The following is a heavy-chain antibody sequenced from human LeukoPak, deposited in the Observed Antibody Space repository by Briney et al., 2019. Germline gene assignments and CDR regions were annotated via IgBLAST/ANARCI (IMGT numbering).Heavy chain of an antibody. V-gene: IGHV3-30-3*01. D-gene: IGHD3-10*01. CDR2: ISYDGSNK. CDR1: GFTFGSYA. CDR3: ARDTYYYGSGSYYPEDY. Sequence: PGGSLRLSCAASGFTFGSYAMHWVRQAPGKGLEWVAVISYDGSNKYYADSVKGRFTISRDNSKNTLYLQMNSLRAEDTAVYYCARDTYYYGSGSYYPEDYWGQGTLVTVSS. J-gene: IGHJ4*02.